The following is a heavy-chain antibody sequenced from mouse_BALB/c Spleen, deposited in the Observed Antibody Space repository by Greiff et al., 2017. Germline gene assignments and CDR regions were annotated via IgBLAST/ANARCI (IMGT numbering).Heavy chain of an antibody. CDR1: GFSLTSYG. CDR2: IWAGGST. V-gene: IGHV2-9*02. D-gene: IGHD2-14*01. CDR3: ARRVYRYDGRGTYAMDY. Sequence: VMLVESGPGLVAPSQSLSITCTVSGFSLTSYGVHWVRQPPGKGLEWLGVIWAGGSTNYNSALMSRLSISKDNSKSQVFLKMNSLQTDDTAMYYCARRVYRYDGRGTYAMDYWGQGTSVTVSS. J-gene: IGHJ4*01.